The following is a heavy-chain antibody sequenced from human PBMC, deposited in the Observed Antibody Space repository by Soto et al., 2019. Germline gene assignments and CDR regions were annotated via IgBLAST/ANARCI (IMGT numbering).Heavy chain of an antibody. J-gene: IGHJ4*02. CDR3: TTSRNRYGIQ. D-gene: IGHD5-18*01. CDR1: GFAFSDAS. V-gene: IGHV3-15*01. Sequence: VQLVESGGGLVKPGWSLTVSCAASGFAFSDASMSWVRQGPGKGLGWIGRLRSKADGGTTNYAAPVKGRFTVSRDDSINTLFLQMNRLKTEYTAVYYWTTSRNRYGIQWGQGTLVTVSS. CDR2: LRSKADGGTT.